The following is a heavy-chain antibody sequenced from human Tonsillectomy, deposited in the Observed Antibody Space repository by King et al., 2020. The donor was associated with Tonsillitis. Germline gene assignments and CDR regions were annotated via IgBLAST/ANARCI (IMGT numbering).Heavy chain of an antibody. CDR1: GGSISRDGYS. Sequence: QLQESGSGLVKPSQTLSLTCDVSGGSISRDGYSWSWIRQPPWKGLEWIGYIYHSGTTYYNPSLKSRVTISVDRSKNQFSLKLSSVTAADTAVYYCARGEAARLYFAYWGQGTLVTVSS. CDR2: IYHSGTT. V-gene: IGHV4-30-2*01. CDR3: ARGEAARLYFAY. J-gene: IGHJ4*02. D-gene: IGHD6-6*01.